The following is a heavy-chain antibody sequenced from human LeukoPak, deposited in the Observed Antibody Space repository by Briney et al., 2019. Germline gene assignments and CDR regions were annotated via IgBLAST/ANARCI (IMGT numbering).Heavy chain of an antibody. CDR1: GFTVGNNY. Sequence: GGSLRLSCAASGFTVGNNYMSWVRQAPGEGLEWVSVIYSDGSTYYADSVKAQFTISRDNSKNTLYLQMNSLRADDTAVYYCARDPGGGPTHGYWGQGTLVTVSS. CDR3: ARDPGGGPTHGY. CDR2: IYSDGST. D-gene: IGHD1-26*01. J-gene: IGHJ4*02. V-gene: IGHV3-66*02.